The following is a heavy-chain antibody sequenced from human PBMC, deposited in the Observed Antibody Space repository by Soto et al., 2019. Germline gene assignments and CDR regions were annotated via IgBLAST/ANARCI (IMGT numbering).Heavy chain of an antibody. J-gene: IGHJ4*02. D-gene: IGHD2-15*01. CDR2: INYSGST. Sequence: QVQLQESGPGLVKPSETLSLTCTVSGGSISSYYWSWIRQPPGKGLEWIGYINYSGSTNYNPSLKSRVTISVDTSKNQFSLKLSSVTAADTAVYYCARGRSSPRGSYNDYWGQGTLVTVSS. CDR1: GGSISSYY. V-gene: IGHV4-59*01. CDR3: ARGRSSPRGSYNDY.